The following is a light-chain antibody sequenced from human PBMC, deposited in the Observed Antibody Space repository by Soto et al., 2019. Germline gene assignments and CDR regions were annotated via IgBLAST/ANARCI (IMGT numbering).Light chain of an antibody. Sequence: EIVLTQSPATLSLSPGERATLSCRASQSVSRYLAWYQQKPGQAPRLLMYEASNRATGIPARFSGSGSGTDFTLTISSLEPEDFAIYYCQQRSNWPQNTFGQGTRLEIK. CDR1: QSVSRY. J-gene: IGKJ2*01. CDR2: EAS. V-gene: IGKV3-11*01. CDR3: QQRSNWPQNT.